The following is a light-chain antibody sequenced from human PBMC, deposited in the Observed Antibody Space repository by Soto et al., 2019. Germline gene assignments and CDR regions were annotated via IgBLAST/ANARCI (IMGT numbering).Light chain of an antibody. CDR2: WAS. V-gene: IGKV4-1*01. CDR1: QSVLYSSNNKNY. J-gene: IGKJ4*01. Sequence: DIVMTQSPDSLAVSLGERATINCKSSQSVLYSSNNKNYLAWYQQKPGQPPKLLIYWASTRESVFPDRFSGSGSGTDFTLTISSLQAEDVAGYYCQQYYSTPLTFGGGTKVEIK. CDR3: QQYYSTPLT.